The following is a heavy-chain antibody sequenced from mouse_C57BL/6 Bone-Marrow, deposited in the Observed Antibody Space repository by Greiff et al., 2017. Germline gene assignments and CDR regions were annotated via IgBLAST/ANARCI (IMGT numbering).Heavy chain of an antibody. CDR3: ARKGSTTVVARWYFDV. J-gene: IGHJ1*03. CDR1: GYTFTSYW. V-gene: IGHV1-64*01. Sequence: QVQLQQPGAELVKPGASVKLSCKASGYTFTSYWMHWVKQRPGQGLEWIGMIHPNSGSTNYNEKFKSKATLTVDKSSSTAYMQLSSLTSEDSAVYYCARKGSTTVVARWYFDVWGTGTTVTVSA. D-gene: IGHD1-1*01. CDR2: IHPNSGST.